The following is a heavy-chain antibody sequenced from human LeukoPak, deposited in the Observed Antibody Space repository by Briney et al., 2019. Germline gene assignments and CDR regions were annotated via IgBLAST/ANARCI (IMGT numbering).Heavy chain of an antibody. J-gene: IGHJ4*02. V-gene: IGHV3-23*01. Sequence: PGGSLRLSCAASGFTFGNYAMSWVRQAPGEGLEWVSGISGSGHSSYYADSVKGRFTISRDNSKNTLWLQMNSLRAEDTAVYYCAKGSRHTIFGVINPFDYWGQGTLVTVSS. CDR2: ISGSGHSS. D-gene: IGHD3-3*01. CDR3: AKGSRHTIFGVINPFDY. CDR1: GFTFGNYA.